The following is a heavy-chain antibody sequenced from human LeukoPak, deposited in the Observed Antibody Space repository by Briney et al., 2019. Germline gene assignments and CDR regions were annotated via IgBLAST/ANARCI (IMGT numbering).Heavy chain of an antibody. CDR3: ARTRSQAISAQYFDY. CDR1: GGSVSSYS. D-gene: IGHD2-2*02. J-gene: IGHJ4*02. CDR2: FYYSGST. V-gene: IGHV4-59*08. Sequence: SSETLSLTCTVPGGSVSSYSWSWIRQPPGKGLEWIGHFYYSGSTNYNPSLKSRVTISVDTSKSQFSLNLTSVTAADTAVYYCARTRSQAISAQYFDYWGQGTLVTVSS.